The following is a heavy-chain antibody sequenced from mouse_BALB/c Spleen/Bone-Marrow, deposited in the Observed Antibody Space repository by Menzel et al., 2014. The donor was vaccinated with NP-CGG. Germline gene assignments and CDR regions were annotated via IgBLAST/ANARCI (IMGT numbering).Heavy chain of an antibody. CDR3: ARYGNYGDYFDY. CDR2: ISPSTGYT. D-gene: IGHD2-1*01. V-gene: IGHV1-7*01. Sequence: QVQLQQSGAELAKPGASVKMSCKASGYTFTSYWMHWVKQRPGQGLEWIGYISPSTGYTEYNQKFKDKATLTADKSSSTAYMQLSSLTSEDSAVYYCARYGNYGDYFDYWGQGTTLTVSS. J-gene: IGHJ2*01. CDR1: GYTFTSYW.